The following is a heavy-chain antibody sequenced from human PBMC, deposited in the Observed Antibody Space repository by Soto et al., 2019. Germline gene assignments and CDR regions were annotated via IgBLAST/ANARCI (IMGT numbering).Heavy chain of an antibody. Sequence: GGSLRLSCAASGFTFSSYGMHWVRQAPGKGLEWVAVISYDGSNKYYADSVKGRFTISRDNSKNTLYLQMNSLRAEDTAVYYCAKVYGDYRQRAYYYYYYMDVWGKGTTVTVSS. V-gene: IGHV3-30*18. D-gene: IGHD4-17*01. CDR2: ISYDGSNK. CDR1: GFTFSSYG. CDR3: AKVYGDYRQRAYYYYYYMDV. J-gene: IGHJ6*03.